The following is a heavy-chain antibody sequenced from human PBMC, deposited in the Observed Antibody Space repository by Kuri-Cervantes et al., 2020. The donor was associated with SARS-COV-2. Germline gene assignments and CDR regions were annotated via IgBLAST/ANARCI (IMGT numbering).Heavy chain of an antibody. D-gene: IGHD6-19*01. CDR1: GFTFSSYG. V-gene: IGHV3-30*02. Sequence: GESLKISCAASGFTFSSYGMHWVRQAPGKGLEWVAFIRYDGSNKYCADSVKGRFTISRDNSKNTLYLQMNSLRAEDTAVYYCAKGIAVAGTGGFDYWGQGTLVTVSS. J-gene: IGHJ4*02. CDR2: IRYDGSNK. CDR3: AKGIAVAGTGGFDY.